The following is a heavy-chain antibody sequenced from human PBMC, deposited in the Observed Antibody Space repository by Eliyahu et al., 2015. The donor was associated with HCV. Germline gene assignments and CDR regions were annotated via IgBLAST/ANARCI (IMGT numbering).Heavy chain of an antibody. Sequence: QVQLQQWGAGLSKPSETLSLTCAVXGASFXGXXWSWIRQPPGKGLXWIGEINHSGSTNYNPSLKSRVTISGDTSKNHFSLKLSSVTAADTAVYYCARAVGDLRLGKLYPHWYFDLWGRGTLVTVSS. CDR3: ARAVGDLRLGKLYPHWYFDL. CDR2: INHSGST. D-gene: IGHD3-16*01. V-gene: IGHV4-34*01. J-gene: IGHJ2*01. CDR1: GASFXGXX.